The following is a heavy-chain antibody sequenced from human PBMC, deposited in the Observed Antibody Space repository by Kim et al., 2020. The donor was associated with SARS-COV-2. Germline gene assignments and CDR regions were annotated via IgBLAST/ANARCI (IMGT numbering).Heavy chain of an antibody. Sequence: SETLSLTCTVSGGSISSGGYYWSWIRQHPGKGLEWIGYIYYSGSTYYNPSLKSRVTISVDTSKNQFSLKLSSVTAADTAVYYCARSMYYYGSGSRRGTRGMDVWGQRTTVTVSS. CDR3: ARSMYYYGSGSRRGTRGMDV. D-gene: IGHD3-10*01. CDR2: IYYSGST. V-gene: IGHV4-31*03. J-gene: IGHJ6*02. CDR1: GGSISSGGYY.